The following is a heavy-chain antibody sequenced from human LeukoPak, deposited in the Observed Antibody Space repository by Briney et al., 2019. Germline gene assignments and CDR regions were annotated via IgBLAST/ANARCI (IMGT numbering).Heavy chain of an antibody. D-gene: IGHD3-10*01. V-gene: IGHV3-30*01. CDR1: GFTFSSYA. CDR3: ARAGLRITMVRGDYFDY. J-gene: IGHJ4*02. CDR2: ISYDGSNK. Sequence: PGGSLRLSCAASGFTFSSYAMHWVRQAPGKGLEGVAVISYDGSNKYYADSVKGRFTISRDNSKNTLYLQMNSLRAEDTAVYYCARAGLRITMVRGDYFDYWGQGTLVTVSS.